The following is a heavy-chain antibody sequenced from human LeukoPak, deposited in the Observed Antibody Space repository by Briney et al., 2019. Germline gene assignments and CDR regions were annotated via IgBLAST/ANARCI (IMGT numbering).Heavy chain of an antibody. CDR3: ARSTNYFDY. J-gene: IGHJ4*02. V-gene: IGHV3-74*01. CDR1: GFTFSAYW. CDR2: INNDGSST. Sequence: QPGGSLRLSCAASGFTFSAYWMHWVRQAPGKGLEWVSRINNDGSSTTYADSVKGRFTISRDNAKNTLCLQMNSLRAEDTAVYYCARSTNYFDYWGQGTLVTVSS.